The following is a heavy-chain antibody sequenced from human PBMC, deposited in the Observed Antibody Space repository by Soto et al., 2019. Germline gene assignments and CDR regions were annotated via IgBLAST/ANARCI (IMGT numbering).Heavy chain of an antibody. V-gene: IGHV2-26*01. CDR3: ARAYDSSGYSFYYYYYGMDV. CDR1: GFSLSNARMG. D-gene: IGHD3-22*01. Sequence: QVTLKESGPVLVKPTETLTLTCTVSGFSLSNARMGVSWIRQPPGKALEWLAHIFSNDEKSYSTSLKSRLTISNDTSKSQVVLTMTNMDPVDTATYYCARAYDSSGYSFYYYYYGMDVWGQGTTVTVSS. J-gene: IGHJ6*02. CDR2: IFSNDEK.